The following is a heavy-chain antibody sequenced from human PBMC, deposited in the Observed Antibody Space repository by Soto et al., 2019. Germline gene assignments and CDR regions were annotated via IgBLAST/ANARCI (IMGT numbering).Heavy chain of an antibody. CDR1: GFTFSSSA. J-gene: IGHJ5*02. Sequence: EVRLLESGGGLAQHGGSRRLSCAASGFTFSSSAMNWVRQAPGKGLEWVSSIRVGGGDTFYADSVRGRFTVSRDISRNTLYLQMNSLRAEDTAIYYCAKCSVGTVRTSGWCNWFDPWGQGTLVTVSS. CDR2: IRVGGGDT. D-gene: IGHD6-19*01. CDR3: AKCSVGTVRTSGWCNWFDP. V-gene: IGHV3-23*01.